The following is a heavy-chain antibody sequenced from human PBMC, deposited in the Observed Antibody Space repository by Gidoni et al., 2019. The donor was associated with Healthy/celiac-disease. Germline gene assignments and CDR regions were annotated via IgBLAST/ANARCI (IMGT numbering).Heavy chain of an antibody. J-gene: IGHJ6*02. CDR1: GGTFSRYA. D-gene: IGHD3-10*01. CDR2: IIPIFGTG. CDR3: AREGFYGSGSYEVYYYGMDV. V-gene: IGHV1-69*06. Sequence: QVQLVQSGAEVKKPGSSVKVSCKASGGTFSRYAISWVGQAPGQGLEWMGGIIPIFGTGNYAQKFQGRVTITADKSTSTAYMELSSLRSEDTAVYYCAREGFYGSGSYEVYYYGMDVWGQGTTVTVSS.